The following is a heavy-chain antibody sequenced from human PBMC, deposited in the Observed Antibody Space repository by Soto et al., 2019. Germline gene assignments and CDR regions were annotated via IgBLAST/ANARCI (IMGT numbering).Heavy chain of an antibody. Sequence: LILSCAASGFTFSSYSMNWVRQAPVKWLEGVSSISSSSSYIYYADSVKGRFTISRDNAKNSLYLQMNSLRAEDTAVYYCARDLQSYYDFWSGYYGPPAYYGMDVWGQGTTVTVSS. CDR3: ARDLQSYYDFWSGYYGPPAYYGMDV. CDR1: GFTFSSYS. CDR2: ISSSSSYI. J-gene: IGHJ6*02. D-gene: IGHD3-3*01. V-gene: IGHV3-21*01.